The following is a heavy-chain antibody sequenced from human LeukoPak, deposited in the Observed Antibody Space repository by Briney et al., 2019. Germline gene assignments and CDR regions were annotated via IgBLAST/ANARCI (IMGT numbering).Heavy chain of an antibody. Sequence: ASVKVSRKASGYTFTGYYMHWVRQAPGQGLEWMGWINPNSGGTNYAQKFQGRVTMTRDTSISTAYMELSRLRSDDTAVYYCARVEYYDSSGYLTWGQGTLATVSS. V-gene: IGHV1-2*02. D-gene: IGHD3-22*01. CDR1: GYTFTGYY. J-gene: IGHJ5*02. CDR2: INPNSGGT. CDR3: ARVEYYDSSGYLT.